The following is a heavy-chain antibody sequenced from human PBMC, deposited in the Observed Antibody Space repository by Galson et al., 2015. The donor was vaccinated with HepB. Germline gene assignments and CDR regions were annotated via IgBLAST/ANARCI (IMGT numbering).Heavy chain of an antibody. CDR1: GYTFTGYY. D-gene: IGHD6-6*01. CDR3: TRGPSSADF. V-gene: IGHV1-2*06. CDR2: INPNTGGT. J-gene: IGHJ4*02. Sequence: SVKVSCKVSGYTFTGYYLHWVRQAPGLGLEWMGRINPNTGGTNDAQKFQGRVTLTRDTSINTTYLELSRLTSDDTAVYYCTRGPSSADFWGQGTLVTVSS.